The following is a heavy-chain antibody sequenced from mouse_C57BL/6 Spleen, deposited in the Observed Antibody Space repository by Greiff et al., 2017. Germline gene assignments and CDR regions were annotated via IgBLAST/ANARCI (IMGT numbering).Heavy chain of an antibody. CDR2: INYDGSST. CDR3: ARNYGSRGMDY. CDR1: GFTFSDYY. J-gene: IGHJ4*01. Sequence: EVQLVESEGGLVQPGSSMKLSCTASGFTFSDYYMAWVRQVPEKGLEWVANINYDGSSTYYLDSLKSRFIISRDNAKNILYLQMSSLKSEDTATYYCARNYGSRGMDYWVKEPQSPSPQ. V-gene: IGHV5-16*01. D-gene: IGHD1-1*01.